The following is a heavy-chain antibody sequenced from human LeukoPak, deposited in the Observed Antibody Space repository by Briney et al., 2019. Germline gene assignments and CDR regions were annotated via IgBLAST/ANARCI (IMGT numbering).Heavy chain of an antibody. CDR3: AKISSSAESYFDY. J-gene: IGHJ4*02. CDR2: IWPDGSKK. V-gene: IGHV3-30*02. D-gene: IGHD6-25*01. CDR1: GFTFSTYA. Sequence: GGSLRLSCAASGFTFSTYAMHWVRQAPGKGLEWVAFIWPDGSKKYYADSVKGRFAISRENSKNTVYLQMNDLRPEDTALYFCAKISSSAESYFDYWGQGTLLTVSS.